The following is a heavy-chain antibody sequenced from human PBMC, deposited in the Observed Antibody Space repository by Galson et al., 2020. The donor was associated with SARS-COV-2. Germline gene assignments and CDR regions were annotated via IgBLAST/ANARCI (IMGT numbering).Heavy chain of an antibody. Sequence: GASLKISCAASGFTFSSYGMHWVRQAPGKGLEWVAVIWYDGSIKYYADSVKGRFTISRDNSKNTLYLQMNSLRAEDTAVYFCAREGAVGATTGLDDWGQGTLVTVSS. CDR1: GFTFSSYG. V-gene: IGHV3-33*01. D-gene: IGHD1-26*01. CDR2: IWYDGSIK. CDR3: AREGAVGATTGLDD. J-gene: IGHJ4*02.